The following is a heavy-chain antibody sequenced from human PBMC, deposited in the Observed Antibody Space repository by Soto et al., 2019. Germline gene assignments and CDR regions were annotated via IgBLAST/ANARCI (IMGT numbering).Heavy chain of an antibody. D-gene: IGHD6-13*01. V-gene: IGHV5-10-1*01. CDR1: GYSFTSYW. Sequence: PGESLKISCKGSGYSFTSYWISWVRQMPGKGLERMGRIDPSDSYTNYSPSFQGHVTISADKSISTAYLQWSSLKASDTAMYYCARSSPVSSSWFYYYYYGMDVWGQGTTVTVSS. CDR2: IDPSDSYT. CDR3: ARSSPVSSSWFYYYYYGMDV. J-gene: IGHJ6*02.